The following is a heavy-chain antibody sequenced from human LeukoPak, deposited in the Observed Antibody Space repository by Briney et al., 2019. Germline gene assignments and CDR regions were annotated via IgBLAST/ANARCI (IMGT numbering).Heavy chain of an antibody. J-gene: IGHJ4*02. D-gene: IGHD3-16*01. CDR2: ISYDGSNK. Sequence: PGRSLRLSCAASGFTFSSYGIHWVRQAPGKGLEWVAVISYDGSNKYNVDSVKGRFTISRDNSKSTLYLQMNSLRAEDTAVYYCARGGRGVWGSLDYWGQGTLVTVSS. V-gene: IGHV3-30*03. CDR3: ARGGRGVWGSLDY. CDR1: GFTFSSYG.